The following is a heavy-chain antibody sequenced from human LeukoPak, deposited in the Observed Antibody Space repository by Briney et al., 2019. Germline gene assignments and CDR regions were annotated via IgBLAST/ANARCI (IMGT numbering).Heavy chain of an antibody. J-gene: IGHJ4*02. V-gene: IGHV1-8*01. CDR2: MNPNSGNT. CDR3: ARAPAYSSSPSFDY. Sequence: ASVKVSCKASGYTFTSYDIYWVRQATGQGLEWMGWMNPNSGNTGYAQKFQGRVTMTRNTSISTAYMELSSLRSEDTAVYYCARAPAYSSSPSFDYWGQGTLVTVSS. D-gene: IGHD6-6*01. CDR1: GYTFTSYD.